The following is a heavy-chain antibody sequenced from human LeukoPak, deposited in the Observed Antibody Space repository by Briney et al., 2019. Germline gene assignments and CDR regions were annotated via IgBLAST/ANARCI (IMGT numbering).Heavy chain of an antibody. V-gene: IGHV4-59*01. J-gene: IGHJ4*02. CDR2: IYYTGGST. Sequence: SETLTLTCTVSGGSMNDYFWSWLRQPPGKGLEWIGYIYYTGGSTSYNPSLKSRVTISGDSSKRQFSLKVSSVTAADTAVYYCAREVAGTLNFDYWGQGTLVTVSS. CDR3: AREVAGTLNFDY. D-gene: IGHD6-19*01. CDR1: GGSMNDYF.